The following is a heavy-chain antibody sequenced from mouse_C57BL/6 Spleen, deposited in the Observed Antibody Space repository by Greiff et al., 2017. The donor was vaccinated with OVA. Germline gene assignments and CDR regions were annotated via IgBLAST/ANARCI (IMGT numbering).Heavy chain of an antibody. CDR1: GYTFTDYN. CDR2: INPNNGGT. J-gene: IGHJ3*01. V-gene: IGHV1-18*01. D-gene: IGHD1-1*01. Sequence: VQLKQSGPELVKPGASVKIPCKASGYTFTDYNMDWVKQSHGKSLEWIGDINPNNGGTIYNQKFKGKATLTVDKSSSTAYMELRSLTSEDTAVYYCARHYSSSWFAYWGQGTLVTVSA. CDR3: ARHYSSSWFAY.